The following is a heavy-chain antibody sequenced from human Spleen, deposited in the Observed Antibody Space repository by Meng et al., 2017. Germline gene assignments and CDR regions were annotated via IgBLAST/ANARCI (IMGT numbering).Heavy chain of an antibody. CDR3: VRDENISLGKLFGDY. V-gene: IGHV1-2*06. CDR1: GYTFTSYY. J-gene: IGHJ4*02. D-gene: IGHD2-21*01. Sequence: ASVKVSCKASGYTFTSYYMHWVRQAPGQGLEWMGRINPKSGDTHYAQKFQARVTMTGDASISTAYVELSNLRSDDTAVYYCVRDENISLGKLFGDYWGQGTMVTVSS. CDR2: INPKSGDT.